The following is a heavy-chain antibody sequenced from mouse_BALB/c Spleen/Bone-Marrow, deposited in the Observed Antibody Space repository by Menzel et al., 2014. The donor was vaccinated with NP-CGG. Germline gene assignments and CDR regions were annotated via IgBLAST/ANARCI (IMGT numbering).Heavy chain of an antibody. CDR1: GYTFTNYY. J-gene: IGHJ1*01. V-gene: IGHV1S81*02. Sequence: QVQLQQSGAELVKPGASVKLSCKVSGYTFTNYYVYWVKQRPGQGLEWIGEINPSNGVTNFNEKFMIKATLTVDSSSSTAYMHLSSLTSEDSAVDYCTRSGFYGYGTYFDVWGAGTTVTVSS. CDR3: TRSGFYGYGTYFDV. CDR2: INPSNGVT. D-gene: IGHD1-2*01.